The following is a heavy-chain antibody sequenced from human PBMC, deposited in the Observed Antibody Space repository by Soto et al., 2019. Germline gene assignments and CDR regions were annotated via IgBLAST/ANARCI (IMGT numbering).Heavy chain of an antibody. CDR3: ARVRYGGYSYYFDY. V-gene: IGHV3-7*03. D-gene: IGHD4-17*01. J-gene: IGHJ4*02. CDR1: GFTFSRFW. Sequence: GGSLRLSCAVSGFTFSRFWMGWVRQAPGRGLEWVANIQQDGSEKYYVDSVKGRFTMSKDNVKNSLYLQMNSLGAEDTAVYYCARVRYGGYSYYFDYWGQGALVPVSS. CDR2: IQQDGSEK.